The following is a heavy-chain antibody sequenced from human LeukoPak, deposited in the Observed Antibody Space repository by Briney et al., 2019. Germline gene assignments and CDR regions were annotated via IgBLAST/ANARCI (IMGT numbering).Heavy chain of an antibody. CDR3: ARGVHGDYRWYFDL. CDR2: IYSSGST. CDR1: GGSISSGSYY. J-gene: IGHJ2*01. Sequence: PSETLSLTCTVSGGSISSGSYYWSWIRQPAGKGLEWIGRIYSSGSTNYNPSLKSRVTISLDTSKNQFSLKLSSVTAADTAVYYCARGVHGDYRWYFDLWGRGTLVTVSS. V-gene: IGHV4-61*02. D-gene: IGHD4-17*01.